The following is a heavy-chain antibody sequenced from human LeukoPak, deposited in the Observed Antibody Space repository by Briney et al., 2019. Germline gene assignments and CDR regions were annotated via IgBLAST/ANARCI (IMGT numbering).Heavy chain of an antibody. CDR2: IKQDGREK. CDR3: ARDGVSAAVDY. V-gene: IGHV3-7*01. Sequence: TGGSLRLSCVASGFTFSNAWMSWVRQSPGKGLEWVANIKQDGREKYYVDSVKGRFTISRDNAKNSLYLQMNSLRAEDTAVYYCARDGVSAAVDYWGQGTLVTVSS. CDR1: GFTFSNAW. D-gene: IGHD2-2*01. J-gene: IGHJ4*02.